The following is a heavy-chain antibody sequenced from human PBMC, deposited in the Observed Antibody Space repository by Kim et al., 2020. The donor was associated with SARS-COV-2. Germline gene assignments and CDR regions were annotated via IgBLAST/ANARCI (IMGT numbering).Heavy chain of an antibody. Sequence: GGSLRLSCSASGFTFSSYAMHWVRQAPGKGLEYVSAISSNGGSTYYADSVKGRFTISRDNSKNTLYLQMSSLRAEDTAVYYCVKVHDWRRDYYGSGSHLDYWGQGTLVTVSS. D-gene: IGHD3-10*01. V-gene: IGHV3-64D*06. CDR2: ISSNGGST. J-gene: IGHJ4*02. CDR3: VKVHDWRRDYYGSGSHLDY. CDR1: GFTFSSYA.